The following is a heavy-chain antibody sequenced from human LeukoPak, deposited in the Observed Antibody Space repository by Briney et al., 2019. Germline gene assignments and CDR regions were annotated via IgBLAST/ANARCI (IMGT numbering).Heavy chain of an antibody. CDR1: GYTFTSYA. CDR2: INAGNGNT. Sequence: ASVKVSCKASGYTFTSYAMHWVRQAPGQRLEWMGWINAGNGNTKYSQEFQGRVTITRDTSASTAYMELSSLRSEDTAVYYCARQEAAAGNSYYYYYGMDVRGKGTTVTVSS. D-gene: IGHD6-13*01. J-gene: IGHJ6*04. V-gene: IGHV1-3*01. CDR3: ARQEAAAGNSYYYYYGMDV.